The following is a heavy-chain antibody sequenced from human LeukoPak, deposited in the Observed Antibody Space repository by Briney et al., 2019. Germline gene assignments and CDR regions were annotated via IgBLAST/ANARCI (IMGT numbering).Heavy chain of an antibody. Sequence: ASVKVSCKASGYTLTNYYMNWVRQAPGQGGEWRGIIKPSGGRTSKTQKFQGRVTMTRDMSTSTAYMELSRLRSDDTAVYYCARDRAGIAVAGTDYWGQGTLVTVSS. CDR3: ARDRAGIAVAGTDY. J-gene: IGHJ4*02. CDR1: GYTLTNYY. CDR2: IKPSGGRT. D-gene: IGHD6-19*01. V-gene: IGHV1-46*01.